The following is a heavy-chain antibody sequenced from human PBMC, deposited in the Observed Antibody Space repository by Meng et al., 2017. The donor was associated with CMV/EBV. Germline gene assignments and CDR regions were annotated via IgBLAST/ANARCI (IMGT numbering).Heavy chain of an antibody. CDR3: ARDPRRGYSYGG. J-gene: IGHJ4*02. Sequence: ASVKVSCKASGYTFTGYYMHWVRQAPGQGLEWMGWINPNSGGTNYAQKFQGRVTMTRDTSISTAYMELSRLRSEDTAVYYCARDPRRGYSYGGWGQGTLVTVSS. D-gene: IGHD5-18*01. CDR2: INPNSGGT. CDR1: GYTFTGYY. V-gene: IGHV1-2*02.